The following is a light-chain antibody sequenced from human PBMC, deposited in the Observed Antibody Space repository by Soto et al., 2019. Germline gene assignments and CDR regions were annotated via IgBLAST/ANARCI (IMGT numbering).Light chain of an antibody. CDR2: GAS. Sequence: EIVMTQSPATLSVSPGERATLSCRASQSVSSNLAWYQQKPGQAPRLLIYGASTRATGIPARFSGSGSGTEFTLTISSLQSEDLAVYYCQQYNNWPTWTFGQGTKLEIK. J-gene: IGKJ2*02. CDR3: QQYNNWPTWT. V-gene: IGKV3-15*01. CDR1: QSVSSN.